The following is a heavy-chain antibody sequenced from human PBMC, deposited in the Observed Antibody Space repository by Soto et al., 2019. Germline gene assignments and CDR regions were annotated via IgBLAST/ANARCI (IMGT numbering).Heavy chain of an antibody. D-gene: IGHD4-17*01. Sequence: SGGSLRLSCAASGFTFSSYAMHWVRQAPGKGLEWVAVISYDGSNKYYADSVKGRFTISRDNSKNTLYLQMNSLRAEDTAVYYCSRDGYGDYYAYYYYYGMDVWGQGTTVTVSS. CDR2: ISYDGSNK. CDR3: SRDGYGDYYAYYYYYGMDV. J-gene: IGHJ6*02. V-gene: IGHV3-30-3*01. CDR1: GFTFSSYA.